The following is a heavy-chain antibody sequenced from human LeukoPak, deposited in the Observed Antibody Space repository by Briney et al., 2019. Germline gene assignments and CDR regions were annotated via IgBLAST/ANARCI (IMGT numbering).Heavy chain of an antibody. D-gene: IGHD2-8*01. V-gene: IGHV4-39*01. J-gene: IGHJ5*02. CDR1: GFTFSTYS. Sequence: GSLRLSCAASGFTFSTYSMNWVCQPPGKGLEWIGSIYYSGSTYYNPSLKGPVTVSVDTSKNQFSLKLSSVTAADTAVYYCARHGVGCTVGPCNSLGGFGPWGQGSLVTVSS. CDR3: ARHGVGCTVGPCNSLGGFGP. CDR2: IYYSGST.